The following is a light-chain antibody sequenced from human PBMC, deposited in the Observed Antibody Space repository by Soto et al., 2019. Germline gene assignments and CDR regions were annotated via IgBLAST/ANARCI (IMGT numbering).Light chain of an antibody. V-gene: IGKV3-11*01. Sequence: EIVLTQSPATLSLSPGERATLSCRASQSVSTYLAWYQQKPGQAPRLLIYDASRRATGIPARFSGSGSGTDYTLTITSLEPEDFAVYYCQQRSKWPPPFGGGTKVEIK. CDR3: QQRSKWPPP. CDR2: DAS. J-gene: IGKJ4*01. CDR1: QSVSTY.